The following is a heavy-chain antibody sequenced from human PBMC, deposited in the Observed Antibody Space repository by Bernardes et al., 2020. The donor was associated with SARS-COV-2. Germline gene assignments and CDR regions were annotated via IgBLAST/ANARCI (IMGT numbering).Heavy chain of an antibody. Sequence: SKPLSLICTVCGGSISSYYWSWIRKPPGKGLEWIGYIYYSGSTNYNPSLKSRVTISVDTSKNQFSLKLSSVTAADTAVYYCARDRVVPAAITRFAFDIWGQGTMVTVSS. CDR1: GGSISSYY. CDR2: IYYSGST. D-gene: IGHD2-2*02. J-gene: IGHJ3*02. V-gene: IGHV4-59*01. CDR3: ARDRVVPAAITRFAFDI.